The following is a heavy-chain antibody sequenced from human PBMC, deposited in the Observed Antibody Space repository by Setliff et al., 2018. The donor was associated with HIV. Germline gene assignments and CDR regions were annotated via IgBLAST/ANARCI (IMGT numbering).Heavy chain of an antibody. V-gene: IGHV1-69*05. CDR2: IIPMFGTL. J-gene: IGHJ3*02. Sequence: RASVKVSCKASGGTFSSYAINWVRQAPGQGLERMGGIIPMFGTLNFAQKFQGRVTITTDESTSTAYMELNSLRSEDTAVYYCARGHSHGYGYSGSYGPFDIWGQGTMVTAS. CDR3: ARGHSHGYGYSGSYGPFDI. D-gene: IGHD1-26*01. CDR1: GGTFSSYA.